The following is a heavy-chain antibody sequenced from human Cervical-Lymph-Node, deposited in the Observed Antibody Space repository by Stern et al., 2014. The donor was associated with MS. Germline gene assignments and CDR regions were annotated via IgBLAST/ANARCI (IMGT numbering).Heavy chain of an antibody. CDR1: GFTFSSYS. D-gene: IGHD3-9*01. Sequence: EVQLVESGGGLVKPGGSLRLSCAASGFTFSSYSMNWVRQAPGKGLEWVSSISSSSSYIYYADSVKGRFTISRDNAKNSLYLQMNSLRAEDTAVYYCAESQSPDYDILTGYYYYYGMDVWGQGTTVTVSS. J-gene: IGHJ6*02. V-gene: IGHV3-21*01. CDR3: AESQSPDYDILTGYYYYYGMDV. CDR2: ISSSSSYI.